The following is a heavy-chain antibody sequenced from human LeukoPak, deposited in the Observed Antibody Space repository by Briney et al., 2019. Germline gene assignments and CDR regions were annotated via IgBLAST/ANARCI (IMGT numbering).Heavy chain of an antibody. CDR1: GFTFSRYA. J-gene: IGHJ4*02. Sequence: PGGSLRLSCAASGFTFSRYAMSWVRQAPGKGLEWVSSIGGSDGRTYYAKSVTGRFTISRDNSKNPLSLQMNSLRVEDTAVYFCADPPNADYWGQGTLVTVSS. V-gene: IGHV3-23*01. D-gene: IGHD4/OR15-4a*01. CDR3: ADPPNADY. CDR2: IGGSDGRT.